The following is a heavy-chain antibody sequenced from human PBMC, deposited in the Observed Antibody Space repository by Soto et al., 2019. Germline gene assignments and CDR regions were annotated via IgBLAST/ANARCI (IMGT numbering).Heavy chain of an antibody. CDR2: IHNTGSP. V-gene: IGHV4-30-4*01. CDR3: ASGPTAERVDS. CDR1: GASIYNGGYF. J-gene: IGHJ4*02. Sequence: QVQLQESGPGLVRPSQTLSLTCSVSGASIYNGGYFWSWIRQSPGKGLEWIAHIHNTGSPYNNTCLTXRXTXSXXPPSKQFSRALTSVTAADTAMYYCASGPTAERVDSWGQGILVTVSS.